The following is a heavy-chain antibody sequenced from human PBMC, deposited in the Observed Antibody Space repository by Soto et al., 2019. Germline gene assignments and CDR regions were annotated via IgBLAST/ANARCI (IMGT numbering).Heavy chain of an antibody. CDR3: ASQIQLWQSIDY. V-gene: IGHV4-59*01. CDR1: GGSISSYC. J-gene: IGHJ4*02. D-gene: IGHD5-18*01. Sequence: SETLSLTCTVSGGSISSYCWSWIRQPPGKGLEWIGYIYYSGSTNYNPSLKSRVTISVDTSKNQFSLKLSSVTAADTAVYYCASQIQLWQSIDYWGQGTLVTVSS. CDR2: IYYSGST.